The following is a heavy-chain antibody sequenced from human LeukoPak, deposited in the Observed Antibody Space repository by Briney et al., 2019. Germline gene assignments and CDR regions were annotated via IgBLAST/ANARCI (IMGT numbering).Heavy chain of an antibody. CDR3: ARAGYYLPFDY. CDR2: IKQDGSEK. J-gene: IGHJ4*02. Sequence: GGSLRLSCAASGFTFSSYWMSWVRQAPGKGLEGVAHIKQDGSEKYYVGSVKGRSTISRDNAKNSLYLQMNSLRAEDTAVYYCARAGYYLPFDYWGQGTLVTVSS. CDR1: GFTFSSYW. V-gene: IGHV3-7*01. D-gene: IGHD3-22*01.